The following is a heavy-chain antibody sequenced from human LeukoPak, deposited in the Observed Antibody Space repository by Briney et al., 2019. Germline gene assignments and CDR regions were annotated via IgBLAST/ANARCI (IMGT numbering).Heavy chain of an antibody. Sequence: SKTLSLTCTASGGSISSYYWSWIRQPPGKGLEWIANIYHTGSTNYNPSLSSRVTISIDTAKNQFSLKLTSVTAADTAVYCCARRGRNSSGWQDYLWGQGTLVTVSS. V-gene: IGHV4-59*01. CDR1: GGSISSYY. D-gene: IGHD6-25*01. CDR2: IYHTGST. CDR3: ARRGRNSSGWQDYL. J-gene: IGHJ4*02.